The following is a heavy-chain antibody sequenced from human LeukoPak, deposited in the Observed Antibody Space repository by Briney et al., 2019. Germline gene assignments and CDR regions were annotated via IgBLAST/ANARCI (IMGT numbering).Heavy chain of an antibody. V-gene: IGHV4-39*01. CDR3: ARKTGYSGYDIFDY. CDR2: IYYSGST. J-gene: IGHJ4*02. CDR1: GGSISSGDYY. Sequence: SETLSLTCTVSGGSISSGDYYWSWIRQPPGKGLEWIGSIYYSGSTYYNPSLKSRVTISVDTSKNQFSLKLSSVTAADTAVYYCARKTGYSGYDIFDYWGQGTLVTVSS. D-gene: IGHD5-12*01.